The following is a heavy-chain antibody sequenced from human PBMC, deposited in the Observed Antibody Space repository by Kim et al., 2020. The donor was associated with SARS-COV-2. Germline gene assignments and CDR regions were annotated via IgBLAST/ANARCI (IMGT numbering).Heavy chain of an antibody. D-gene: IGHD6-6*01. V-gene: IGHV2-70*01. Sequence: SGPTLANPTQTLTLTCTFSGFSLSTSGMCVSWIRQPPGKALEWLALIDWDDDKYYSTSLKTRLTISKDTSKNQVVLTMTNMDPVDTATYYCARSYHSSSSILLGLWDYWGQGTLVTVSS. CDR3: ARSYHSSSSILLGLWDY. CDR2: IDWDDDK. CDR1: GFSLSTSGMC. J-gene: IGHJ4*02.